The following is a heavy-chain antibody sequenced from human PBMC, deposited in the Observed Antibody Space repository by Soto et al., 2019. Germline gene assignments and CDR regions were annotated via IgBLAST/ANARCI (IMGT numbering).Heavy chain of an antibody. CDR3: AREMGACSDSSCYPGPYDS. Sequence: GSLILSCAASGFTFTSYSMNWVRQAPGQGLEWVSYITSRSTTIKYADSVKGRFTVSRDNAKNSLYLQLNSLRDEDTAVYYCAREMGACSDSSCYPGPYDSWGQGTMVTVSS. V-gene: IGHV3-48*02. CDR1: GFTFTSYS. J-gene: IGHJ5*02. CDR2: ITSRSTTI. D-gene: IGHD3-16*01.